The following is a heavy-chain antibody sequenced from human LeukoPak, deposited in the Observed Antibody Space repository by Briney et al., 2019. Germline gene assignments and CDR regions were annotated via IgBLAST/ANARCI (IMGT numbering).Heavy chain of an antibody. CDR1: GFTFSSYS. J-gene: IGHJ4*02. D-gene: IGHD3-22*01. Sequence: PGGSLRLSCAASGFTFSSYSMNWVRQAPGKGLEWVGRTRNKAKSYTTEYAASVKGRFTISRDDSKNSLYLQMNSLKTEDTAVYYCARGSDTRGYYYPNYWGQGTLVTVSS. CDR3: ARGSDTRGYYYPNY. CDR2: TRNKAKSYTT. V-gene: IGHV3-72*01.